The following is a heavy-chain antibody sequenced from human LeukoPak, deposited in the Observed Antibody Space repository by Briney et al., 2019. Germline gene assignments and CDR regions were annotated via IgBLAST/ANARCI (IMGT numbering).Heavy chain of an antibody. V-gene: IGHV3-23*01. D-gene: IGHD5-18*01. CDR2: ISGSGGST. J-gene: IGHJ4*02. CDR3: AKDGDVDTAMA. CDR1: GYTFTSYA. Sequence: VASVKVSCKASGYTFTSYAMSWVRQAPGKGLEWVSAISGSGGSTYYADSVKGRFTISRDNSKNTLYLQMNSLRAEDTAVYYCAKDGDVDTAMAWGQGTLVTVSS.